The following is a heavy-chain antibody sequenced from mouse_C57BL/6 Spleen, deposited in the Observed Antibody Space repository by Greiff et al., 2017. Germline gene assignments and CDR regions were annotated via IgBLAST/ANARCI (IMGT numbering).Heavy chain of an antibody. J-gene: IGHJ2*01. CDR3: AREGLSNYFDY. D-gene: IGHD3-1*01. CDR2: ISYDGSN. CDR1: GYSITSGYY. V-gene: IGHV3-6*01. Sequence: ESGPGLVKPSQSLSLTCSVTGYSITSGYYWNWIRQFPGNKLEWMGYISYDGSNNYNPSLKNRISITRDTSKNQFFLKLNSVTTEDTATYYCAREGLSNYFDYWGQGTTLTVSS.